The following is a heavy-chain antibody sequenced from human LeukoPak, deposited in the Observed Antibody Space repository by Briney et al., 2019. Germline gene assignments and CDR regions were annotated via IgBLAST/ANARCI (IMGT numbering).Heavy chain of an antibody. J-gene: IGHJ5*02. CDR2: IYYSGST. V-gene: IGHV4-39*01. Sequence: KPSETLSLTCTVSGGSISSSSYYWGWIRQPPGKGLEWIGSIYYSGSTYYNPSLKSRVTISVDTSKNQFSLKLSSVTAADTAVYYCARLQAGTSWPPNWFDPWGQGTLVTVSS. CDR3: ARLQAGTSWPPNWFDP. D-gene: IGHD2-2*01. CDR1: GGSISSSSYY.